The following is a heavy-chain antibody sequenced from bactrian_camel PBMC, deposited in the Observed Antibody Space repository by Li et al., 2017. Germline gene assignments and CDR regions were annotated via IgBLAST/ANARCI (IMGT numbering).Heavy chain of an antibody. V-gene: IGHV3S53*01. D-gene: IGHD5*01. J-gene: IGHJ4*01. Sequence: HVQLVESGGGSVQAGGSLRLSCAASGYIYNIGCMGWFRQAPGKEREGVAMIGSDDSTSYASSVKGRFTISEDYAENTLYLQLNSLKIEDMALYYCARSRGFLPDDYWGQGTQVTVS. CDR3: ARSRGFLPDDY. CDR2: IGSDDST. CDR1: GYIYNIGC.